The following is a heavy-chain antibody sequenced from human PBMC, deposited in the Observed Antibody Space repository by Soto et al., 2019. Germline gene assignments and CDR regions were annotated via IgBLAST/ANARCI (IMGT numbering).Heavy chain of an antibody. V-gene: IGHV1-18*01. Sequence: QVPLVQSGAEVKKPGASVTVSCKTSGYTPTNYDISWVRQAPGQGLEWMGWISAYNGNRNSAQKLQGRLTMTTDTSTKTAYMELRSLRSDDTAVYYCARALYRSGTYYAFDNWGQGTLVTVSS. CDR1: GYTPTNYD. J-gene: IGHJ4*02. CDR2: ISAYNGNR. CDR3: ARALYRSGTYYAFDN. D-gene: IGHD1-26*01.